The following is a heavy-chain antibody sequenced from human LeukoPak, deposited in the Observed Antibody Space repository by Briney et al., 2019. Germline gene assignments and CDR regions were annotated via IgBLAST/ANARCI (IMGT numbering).Heavy chain of an antibody. CDR1: GGSISSYY. J-gene: IGHJ3*02. CDR3: ARHLRNHDAFDI. V-gene: IGHV4-59*08. D-gene: IGHD1-14*01. CDR2: IYYSGST. Sequence: SETLSLTCTVSGGSISSYYWSWIRQPPGKGLEWIGYIYYSGSTNYNPSLKSRVTISVDTSKNQFSLKLSSVTAADTAVYYCARHLRNHDAFDIWGQGTMITVSS.